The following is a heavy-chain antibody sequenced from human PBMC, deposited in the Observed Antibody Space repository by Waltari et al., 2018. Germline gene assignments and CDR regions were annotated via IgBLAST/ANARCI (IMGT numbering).Heavy chain of an antibody. CDR1: GYSISSGYY. Sequence: QVQLQESGPGLVKPSETLSLTCAVSGYSISSGYYWGWIRPPPGKWLEWIGRIYHRGSTFYNPSLKSRGTVSVDTAKNQFSLKLSPVTAADTAVYYWARDTPAPRITGATSVDYWGQGTLVTVSS. V-gene: IGHV4-38-2*02. CDR2: IYHRGST. J-gene: IGHJ4*02. D-gene: IGHD1-20*01. CDR3: ARDTPAPRITGATSVDY.